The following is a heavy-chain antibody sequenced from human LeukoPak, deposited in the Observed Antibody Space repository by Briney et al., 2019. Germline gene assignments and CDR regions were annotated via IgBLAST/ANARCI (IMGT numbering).Heavy chain of an antibody. CDR2: IYNSGSI. CDR3: ARGHSTFGY. CDR1: IDSISSNY. D-gene: IGHD5/OR15-5a*01. J-gene: IGHJ4*02. V-gene: IGHV4-59*01. Sequence: SETLSLTCTVSIDSISSNYWSWIRQPPGKGLEWIGNIYNSGSINYNPSLKSRVTISADTSKNQFSLRLTSVTAADTAVYYCARGHSTFGYWGQGTRVTVSS.